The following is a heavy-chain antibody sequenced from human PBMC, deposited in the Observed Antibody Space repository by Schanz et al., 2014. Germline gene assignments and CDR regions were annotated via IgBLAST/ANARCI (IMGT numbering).Heavy chain of an antibody. J-gene: IGHJ6*03. V-gene: IGHV1-2*06. D-gene: IGHD5-12*01. CDR2: INPNSGGT. Sequence: QVQLVQSGAEVKKPGSSMKVSCKASGGTFSTYPINWLRQAPGQGLEWMGRINPNSGGTNFAQKFQGRVTVTRDTSISTAYMELSRLKSDDTAVYYCARAFGGYHPAVTYYIDVWGKGTTVTVSS. CDR3: ARAFGGYHPAVTYYIDV. CDR1: GGTFSTYP.